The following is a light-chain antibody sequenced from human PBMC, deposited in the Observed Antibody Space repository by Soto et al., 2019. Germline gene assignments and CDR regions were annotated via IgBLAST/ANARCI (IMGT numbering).Light chain of an antibody. V-gene: IGKV3-20*01. CDR2: GAS. CDR1: QSVSSGS. J-gene: IGKJ2*01. CDR3: QHYGSSPRT. Sequence: EIVLTQSPGTLSLSPGERATLSCRASQSVSSGSLAWYQQRPGQAPRLLIHGASNRATGIPDRFSGSGSGTDFTLTISRLEPEDFAVYYCQHYGSSPRTFGQGTKLEIK.